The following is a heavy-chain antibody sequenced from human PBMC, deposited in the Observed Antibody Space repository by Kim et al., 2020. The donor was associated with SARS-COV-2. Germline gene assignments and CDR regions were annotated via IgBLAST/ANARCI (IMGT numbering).Heavy chain of an antibody. V-gene: IGHV3-43*01. J-gene: IGHJ6*02. Sequence: GRFTISRDNSKNSLYLQMNSLRTEDTALYYCAKAGSNGYLTGGDYYGMDVWGQGTTVTVSS. D-gene: IGHD3-22*01. CDR3: AKAGSNGYLTGGDYYGMDV.